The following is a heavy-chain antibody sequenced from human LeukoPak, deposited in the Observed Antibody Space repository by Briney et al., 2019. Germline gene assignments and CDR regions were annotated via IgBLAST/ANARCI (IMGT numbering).Heavy chain of an antibody. CDR1: GFTLSSYS. J-gene: IGHJ4*02. V-gene: IGHV3-48*02. CDR2: ISSGSTTI. D-gene: IGHD6-19*01. Sequence: PGGSLRLSCATSGFTLSSYSMNWARQAPGKGLEWISYISSGSTTIYYADSVKGRFTISRDNAKNSLYLQMNSLRDEDTAVYYCARDVEQWLVRVYYFDYWGQGTLVTVSS. CDR3: ARDVEQWLVRVYYFDY.